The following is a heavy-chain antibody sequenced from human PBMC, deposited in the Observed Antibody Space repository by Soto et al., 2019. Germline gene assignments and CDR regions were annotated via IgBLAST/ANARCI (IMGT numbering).Heavy chain of an antibody. D-gene: IGHD5-12*01. Sequence: SVGGVVQPGRSLRLSCAASGFTFSSYGMHWVRQAPGKGLEWVAVMSYDGSNKYYADSVKGRFTISRDTSKNTLYLQINSLRPEDTAVYYCAKSIYSGYDWNYCMDVWGKGTTVTVSS. CDR2: MSYDGSNK. J-gene: IGHJ6*03. CDR3: AKSIYSGYDWNYCMDV. V-gene: IGHV3-30*18. CDR1: GFTFSSYG.